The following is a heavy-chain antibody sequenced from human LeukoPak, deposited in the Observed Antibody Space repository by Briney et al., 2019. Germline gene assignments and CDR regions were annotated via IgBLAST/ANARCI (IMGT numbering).Heavy chain of an antibody. V-gene: IGHV1-2*02. CDR1: GYTFTGYY. D-gene: IGHD3-22*01. CDR3: ARAGWATYYYDGSGYYSAQPSLNY. CDR2: INPNSGGT. J-gene: IGHJ4*02. Sequence: ASVQVSSKASGYTFTGYYMHWVRQAPGQGLEWRGWINPNSGGTNYAQKCPGRVTMTRDTSLSTAYMALSRLRSGATAVYYCARAGWATYYYDGSGYYSAQPSLNYWGQGTLVTVSS.